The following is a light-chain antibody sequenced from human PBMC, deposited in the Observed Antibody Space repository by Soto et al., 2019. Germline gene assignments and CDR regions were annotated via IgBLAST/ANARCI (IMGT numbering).Light chain of an antibody. V-gene: IGKV3-15*01. CDR3: QQYNNWPWT. CDR1: QSVSSD. J-gene: IGKJ1*01. Sequence: EIMTTQSPATLSVSPGERATLFCRPSQSVSSDLAWYHQKPGQPPRLLVSGASTRATGIPARFSGSGSGTEFTLTISSLQPEDFAVYYCQQYNNWPWTFGQGTKVEIK. CDR2: GAS.